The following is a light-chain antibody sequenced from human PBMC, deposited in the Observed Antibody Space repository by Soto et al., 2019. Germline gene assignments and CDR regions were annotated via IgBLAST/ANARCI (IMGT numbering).Light chain of an antibody. Sequence: VRTKSQDTLSVSPGERATLSCRASQSVSSSYLAWYQQKPGQAPRLLIYGASSRATGIPDRFSGSGSGTDFTLTISRLEPEDFAVYYCQQYGSSPLTFGGGTKV. CDR2: GAS. V-gene: IGKV3-20*01. CDR1: QSVSSSY. J-gene: IGKJ4*01. CDR3: QQYGSSPLT.